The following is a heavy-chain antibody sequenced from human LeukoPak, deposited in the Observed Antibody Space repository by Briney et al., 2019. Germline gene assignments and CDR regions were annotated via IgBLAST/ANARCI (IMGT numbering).Heavy chain of an antibody. CDR1: GFTFSSYG. Sequence: PGGSLRLSCAASGFTFSSYGMHWVRQAPGKGLEWVAFIRYDGSNKYYADSVKGRFTISRDNSKNTLYLQMNSLRTEDTAVYYCATDRPTYYDFWSGPAGAFDIWGQGTMVTVSS. J-gene: IGHJ3*02. D-gene: IGHD3-3*01. CDR2: IRYDGSNK. V-gene: IGHV3-30*02. CDR3: ATDRPTYYDFWSGPAGAFDI.